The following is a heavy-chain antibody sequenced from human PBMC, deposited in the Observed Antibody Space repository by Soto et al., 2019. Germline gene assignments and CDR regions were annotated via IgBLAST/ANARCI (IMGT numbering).Heavy chain of an antibody. V-gene: IGHV2-70*04. CDR1: GFSLSTSGMR. CDR2: IDWDDDK. CDR3: ARTPGIAAADPTDYFDF. Sequence: SGPTLVNPTPTLTLTCTFSGFSLSTSGMRVSWIRQPPGKAPEWLARIDWDDDKFYSTSLKTRLTISKDTSKNQVVLTMTNMDPVDTATYYCARTPGIAAADPTDYFDFWGQGTLVTVSS. D-gene: IGHD6-13*01. J-gene: IGHJ4*02.